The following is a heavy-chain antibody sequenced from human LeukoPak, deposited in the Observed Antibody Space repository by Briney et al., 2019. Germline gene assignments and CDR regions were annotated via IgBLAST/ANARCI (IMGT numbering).Heavy chain of an antibody. V-gene: IGHV3-64*01. CDR2: ISGNGGGT. CDR3: ARAGVVRYVAWLINYYMDV. CDR1: GFTFTNHA. Sequence: PGGSLRLSCAASGFTFTNHAMQWVRQAPGKGLEYVSAISGNGGGTYYANSVKGRFTISRDNSKNTVYLQMGSLRPEDMAVYYCARAGVVRYVAWLINYYMDVWGKGTTVTVSS. J-gene: IGHJ6*03. D-gene: IGHD3-9*01.